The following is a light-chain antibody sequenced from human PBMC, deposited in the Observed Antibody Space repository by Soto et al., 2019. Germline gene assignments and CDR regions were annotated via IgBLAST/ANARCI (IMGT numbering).Light chain of an antibody. J-gene: IGKJ5*01. CDR2: GSS. CDR3: QQYGGSPIT. Sequence: ETVLTQSPATLSLSPGERATLSCRASQTFSTSYLAWYQQKPGQAPRLLIYGSSSRATGIPDRFSGHGSGTDFTLTISRLEPEDFAVYYCQQYGGSPITFGQGTRLEIK. V-gene: IGKV3-20*01. CDR1: QTFSTSY.